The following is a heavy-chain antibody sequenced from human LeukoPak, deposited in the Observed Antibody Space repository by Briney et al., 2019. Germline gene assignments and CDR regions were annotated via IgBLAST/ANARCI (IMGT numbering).Heavy chain of an antibody. CDR1: GDSMSSGGHY. J-gene: IGHJ4*02. D-gene: IGHD5-24*01. V-gene: IGHV4-31*03. Sequence: SQTLSLTCTVSGDSMSSGGHYWTWIRQHPGKGLEWIGYIYYSGSAYYNPSLKSRVTMSVDTFENQFSLKLGSVTAADTAVYYCARDRDGYNYVDYWGQGTLVTVSS. CDR2: IYYSGSA. CDR3: ARDRDGYNYVDY.